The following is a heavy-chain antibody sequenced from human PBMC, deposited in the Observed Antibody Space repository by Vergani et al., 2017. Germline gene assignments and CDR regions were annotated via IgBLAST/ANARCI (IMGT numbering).Heavy chain of an antibody. J-gene: IGHJ5*02. V-gene: IGHV3-33*01. CDR3: ARDFRLLYNRFDP. CDR1: GFTFNQYG. D-gene: IGHD1-14*01. CDR2: TWYDGNNK. Sequence: QVQLVESGGGVVQPGRSLRLSCAASGFTFNQYGMHWVRQAPGKGLEWVAVTWYDGNNKQYADSVKGRITISRDNSKSTMYLQMNSLRDEDTGVYYCARDFRLLYNRFDPWGQGTLVTVSS.